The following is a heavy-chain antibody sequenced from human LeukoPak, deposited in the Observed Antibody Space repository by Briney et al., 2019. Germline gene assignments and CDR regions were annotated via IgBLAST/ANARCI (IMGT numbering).Heavy chain of an antibody. D-gene: IGHD5-18*01. J-gene: IGHJ6*03. CDR3: ARGRRVRRWIQLWTNYYYYYYMDV. CDR1: GYTFTSYD. V-gene: IGHV1-8*01. Sequence: ASVKVSCKASGYTFTSYDINWVRQATGQGLEWMGWMNPNSGNAGYAQKFQGRVTMTRNTSISTAYMELSSLRSEDTAVYYCARGRRVRRWIQLWTNYYYYYYMDVWGKGTTVTISS. CDR2: MNPNSGNA.